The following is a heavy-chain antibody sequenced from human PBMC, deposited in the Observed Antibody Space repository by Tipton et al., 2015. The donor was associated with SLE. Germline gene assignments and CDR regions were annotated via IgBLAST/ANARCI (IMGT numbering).Heavy chain of an antibody. Sequence: TLSLTCAVYGGSFSGYYWNWIRQPPGKGLEWIGEINHSGSTNYNPSLKSRVTISVDTSKNQFSLKLSSVTAADTAVYYCARVLTGGPFDYWGQGTLVTVSS. CDR3: ARVLTGGPFDY. CDR2: INHSGST. D-gene: IGHD7-27*01. J-gene: IGHJ4*02. CDR1: GGSFSGYY. V-gene: IGHV4-34*01.